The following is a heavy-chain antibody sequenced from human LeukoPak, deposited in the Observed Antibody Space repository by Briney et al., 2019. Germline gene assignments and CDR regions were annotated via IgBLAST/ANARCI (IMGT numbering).Heavy chain of an antibody. Sequence: ASVKVSCKASGYTFTSYDINWVRQATGQGLEWMGWMNPNSGNTGYAQKFQGRVTMTRNTSVSTAYMELSSLRSEDTAVYYCGRSPMVRTKRNFDYWGQGTLVTVSS. V-gene: IGHV1-8*01. CDR2: MNPNSGNT. CDR3: GRSPMVRTKRNFDY. CDR1: GYTFTSYD. J-gene: IGHJ4*02. D-gene: IGHD3-10*01.